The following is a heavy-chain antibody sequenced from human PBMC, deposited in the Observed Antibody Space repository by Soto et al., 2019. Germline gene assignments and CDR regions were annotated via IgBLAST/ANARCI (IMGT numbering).Heavy chain of an antibody. V-gene: IGHV2-5*02. D-gene: IGHD2-21*02. CDR2: IYWDDDK. J-gene: IGHJ6*02. Sequence: ESGPTLVNPTQTLTLTCTFSGFSLSTSGVGVGWIRQPPGKALEWLALIYWDDDKRYRPSLKSRLTITKDTSKNQVVLTMTNMVPVDTVTYFCIQSRCGGDCLQSYASYYYYGMDVWGQGTTVTVSS. CDR3: IQSRCGGDCLQSYASYYYYGMDV. CDR1: GFSLSTSGVG.